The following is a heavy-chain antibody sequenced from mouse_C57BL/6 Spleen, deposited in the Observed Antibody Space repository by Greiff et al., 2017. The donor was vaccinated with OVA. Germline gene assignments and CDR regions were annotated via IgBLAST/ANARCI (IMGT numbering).Heavy chain of an antibody. V-gene: IGHV14-4*01. CDR3: TTGGSHAMDY. J-gene: IGHJ4*01. CDR2: IDPENGDT. CDR1: GFNIKDDY. Sequence: EVQLVESGAELVRPGASVKLSCTASGFNIKDDYMHWVKQRPEQGLEWIGWIDPENGDTEYASKFQGKATITADTSSNTAYLQLSSLTSEDTAVYYCTTGGSHAMDYWGQGTSVTVSS.